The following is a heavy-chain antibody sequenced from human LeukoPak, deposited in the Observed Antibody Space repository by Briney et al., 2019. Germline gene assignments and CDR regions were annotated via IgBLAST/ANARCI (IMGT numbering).Heavy chain of an antibody. V-gene: IGHV3-74*01. D-gene: IGHD6-6*01. CDR1: GFTFSSYW. J-gene: IGHJ4*02. CDR2: INSDGSDT. CDR3: ASHPFDREYSSPNSFDY. Sequence: PGGSLRLSCAGSGFTFSSYWMHWVRQAPGKGLVWVSRINSDGSDTIYADSVKGRFTISRDNSKNTLYLQMNSLRAEDTAVYYCASHPFDREYSSPNSFDYWGQGTLVTASS.